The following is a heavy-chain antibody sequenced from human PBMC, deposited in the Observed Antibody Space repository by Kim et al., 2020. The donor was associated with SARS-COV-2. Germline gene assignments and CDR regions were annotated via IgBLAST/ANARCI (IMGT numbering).Heavy chain of an antibody. V-gene: IGHV3-33*06. Sequence: DPVKGRFTSSRDDSKNTLYLHLNSRRAEDTAVYYCAKQAGYSSGWYSDYWGQGTLVTVSS. D-gene: IGHD6-19*01. CDR3: AKQAGYSSGWYSDY. J-gene: IGHJ4*02.